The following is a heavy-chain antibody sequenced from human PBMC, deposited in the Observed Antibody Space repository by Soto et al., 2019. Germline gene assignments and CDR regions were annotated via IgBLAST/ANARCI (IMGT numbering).Heavy chain of an antibody. D-gene: IGHD3-22*01. CDR1: GYSFTNYW. J-gene: IGHJ4*02. V-gene: IGHV5-10-1*01. CDR3: VRLYHYDSSGYSFDY. CDR2: IDPSDSYT. Sequence: GESLKISCQGSGYSFTNYWINWVRQMPGKGLEWMGRIDPSDSYTNYSPSFQGHVTLSADKSISTAYLQWSSLKAPDTAMYYCVRLYHYDSSGYSFDYWGQGTLVTVSS.